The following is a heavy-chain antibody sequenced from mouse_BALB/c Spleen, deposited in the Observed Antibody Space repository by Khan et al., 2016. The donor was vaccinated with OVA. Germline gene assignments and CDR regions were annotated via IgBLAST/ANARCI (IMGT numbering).Heavy chain of an antibody. J-gene: IGHJ3*01. CDR3: ARGRAY. D-gene: IGHD3-3*01. V-gene: IGHV3-2*02. CDR2: INYSGST. CDR1: GYSVTSDYA. Sequence: EVQLQESGPGLVKPSQSLSLTCTVTGYSVTSDYAWNWIRQFPGNKLEWMGYINYSGSTSYTPSLKSRIPITRDTSKNQFFLQLSSVTTEDTATXYCARGRAYWGQGTLVTVSA.